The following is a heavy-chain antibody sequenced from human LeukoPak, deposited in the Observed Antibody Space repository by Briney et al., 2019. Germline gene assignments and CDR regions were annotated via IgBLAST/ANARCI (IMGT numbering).Heavy chain of an antibody. Sequence: SETLSLTCTVSGGSISSSSYYWGWIRQPPGKGLEWIGSIYYSGSTYYNPSLKSRVTISVDTSKNQFSLKLSSVTAADTAVYYCASRGRKTDYWGQGTLVTVSS. CDR3: ASRGRKTDY. V-gene: IGHV4-39*01. CDR2: IYYSGST. J-gene: IGHJ4*02. CDR1: GGSISSSSYY. D-gene: IGHD3-10*01.